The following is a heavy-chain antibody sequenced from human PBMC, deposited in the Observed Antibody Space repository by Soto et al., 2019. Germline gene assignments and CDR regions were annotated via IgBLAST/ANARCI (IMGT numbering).Heavy chain of an antibody. Sequence: QEQLVESGGGVVQPGRSLRLSCEASGFTFSDYGWHWVRQAPGKGLEWVAVIWYDGSDKYYTDSVKGRFTISRDNSKKTLYQQMNSLRADDTAVYYCARDWGGPTRTRCVAPDYWGQGTLVTVSS. J-gene: IGHJ4*02. V-gene: IGHV3-33*01. CDR3: ARDWGGPTRTRCVAPDY. CDR1: GFTFSDYG. CDR2: IWYDGSDK. D-gene: IGHD2-21*01.